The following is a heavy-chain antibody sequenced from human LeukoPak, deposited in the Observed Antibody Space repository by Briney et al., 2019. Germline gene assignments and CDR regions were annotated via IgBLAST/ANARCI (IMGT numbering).Heavy chain of an antibody. D-gene: IGHD3-22*01. Sequence: AXVKVSCKASGXTFTSYYMHWVRQAPGQGLEWMGIINPSGGSTSYAQKFQGRVTMTRDTSTSTVYMELSSLRSEDTAVYYCARDRDYYDSSGYGYFDYWGQGTLVTVSS. J-gene: IGHJ4*02. CDR1: GXTFTSYY. V-gene: IGHV1-46*01. CDR2: INPSGGST. CDR3: ARDRDYYDSSGYGYFDY.